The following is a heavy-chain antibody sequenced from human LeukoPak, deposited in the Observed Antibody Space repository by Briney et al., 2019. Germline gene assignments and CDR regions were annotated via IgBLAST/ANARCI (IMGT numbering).Heavy chain of an antibody. CDR2: TSSSSSYI. Sequence: PGGSLRLSCAASGFTFSSYSMNWVRQAPGKGLEWVSSTSSSSSYIYYADSVKGRFTISRDNAKNSLYLQMNSLRAEDTAVYYCARDYIAAAALFDYWGQGTLVTVSS. V-gene: IGHV3-21*01. J-gene: IGHJ4*02. CDR3: ARDYIAAAALFDY. CDR1: GFTFSSYS. D-gene: IGHD6-13*01.